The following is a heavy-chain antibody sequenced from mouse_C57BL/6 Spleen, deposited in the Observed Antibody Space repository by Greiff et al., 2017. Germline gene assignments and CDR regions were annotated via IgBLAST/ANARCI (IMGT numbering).Heavy chain of an antibody. CDR3: TRYCGSSYAY. Sequence: VQLQQSGAELVRPGASVTLSCKASGYTFTDYEMHWVKQTPVPGLEWIGAIDPETGGTAYNQKFKGKAILTADKSSSTAYMELRSLTSEDSAVYCCTRYCGSSYAYWGQGTLVTVSA. J-gene: IGHJ3*01. V-gene: IGHV1-15*01. D-gene: IGHD1-1*01. CDR2: IDPETGGT. CDR1: GYTFTDYE.